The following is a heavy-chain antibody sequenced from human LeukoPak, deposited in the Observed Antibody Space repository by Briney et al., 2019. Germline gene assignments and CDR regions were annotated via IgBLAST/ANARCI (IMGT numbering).Heavy chain of an antibody. J-gene: IGHJ6*02. CDR1: GFTFSSYG. CDR3: AKAPMGSSWGNYYYGMDV. D-gene: IGHD6-13*01. Sequence: GGSLRLSCAASGFTFSSYGMHWVRQAPGKGLEWVADIWYDGSNKYYADSVKGRFTISRDNSKNMLYLQMNSLRAEDTAVYYCAKAPMGSSWGNYYYGMDVWGQGTTVTVSS. CDR2: IWYDGSNK. V-gene: IGHV3-33*06.